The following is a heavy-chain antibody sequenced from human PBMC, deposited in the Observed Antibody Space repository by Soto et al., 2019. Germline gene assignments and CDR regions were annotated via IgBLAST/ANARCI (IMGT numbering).Heavy chain of an antibody. V-gene: IGHV1-69*02. J-gene: IGHJ6*03. CDR2: IIPILGIA. CDR1: GGTFSSYT. CDR3: ARGRGGCSSTSCSIMDV. D-gene: IGHD2-2*01. Sequence: ASVKVSCKASGGTFSSYTISWVRQAPGQGLEWMGRIIPILGIANYAQKFQGRVTITADKSTSTAYMELSSLRSEDTAVYYCARGRGGCSSTSCSIMDVWGKGTTVTVSS.